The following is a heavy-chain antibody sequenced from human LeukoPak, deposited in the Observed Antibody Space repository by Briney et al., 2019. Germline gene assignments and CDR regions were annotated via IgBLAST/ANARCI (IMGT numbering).Heavy chain of an antibody. D-gene: IGHD3-22*01. CDR2: ISGSGGST. J-gene: IGHJ4*02. CDR3: AKERLGSGYYLSFFDY. CDR1: GFTFSSYA. Sequence: GGSLRLSCAASGFTFSSYAMNWVRQAPGKGLEWVSTISGSGGSTYYADSVKGRFTISRDNSKNTLYLQMNSLRAEDTAVYYCAKERLGSGYYLSFFDYWGQGTLVTVSS. V-gene: IGHV3-23*01.